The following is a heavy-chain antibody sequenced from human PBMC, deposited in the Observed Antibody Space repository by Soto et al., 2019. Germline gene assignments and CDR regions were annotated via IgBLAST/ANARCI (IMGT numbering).Heavy chain of an antibody. Sequence: QGQLVQSGAEVKKPGASVKVSCKASGYTFTTYYIHRMRQAPGQGLESMGMFNPYTGGTRYAHKFQGSVTMTVETSTRTSYMELSRLRSDDTALYYCARRWGDIGSAFDPWGQGALVTVSS. D-gene: IGHD2-21*02. CDR1: GYTFTTYY. V-gene: IGHV1-46*01. CDR3: ARRWGDIGSAFDP. J-gene: IGHJ5*02. CDR2: FNPYTGGT.